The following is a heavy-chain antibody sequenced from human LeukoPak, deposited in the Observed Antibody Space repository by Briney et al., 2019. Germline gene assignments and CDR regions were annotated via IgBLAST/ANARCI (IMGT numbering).Heavy chain of an antibody. CDR3: AGDDRPYGHDCDY. CDR1: GFAFSGYA. J-gene: IGHJ4*02. Sequence: GGSLRLSCSASGFAFSGYAMHWVRQAPGRGLEWVGFIRSKADGGTTEYAASVKGRFTISRDDSKNVANLQINNLRAEDTALYYCAGDDRPYGHDCDYWGQGTLVTVSS. V-gene: IGHV3-49*04. D-gene: IGHD4-17*01. CDR2: IRSKADGGTT.